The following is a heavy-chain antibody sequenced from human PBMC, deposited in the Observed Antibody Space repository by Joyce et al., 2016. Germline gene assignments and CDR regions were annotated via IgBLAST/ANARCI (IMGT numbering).Heavy chain of an antibody. CDR1: GFMFSSYW. Sequence: EVQLVESGGRLVQPGGSLRLSCAASGFMFSSYWMIWVRQAQGKGLEWVANINQDGSEKNYVESVKGRFTISRDNAKKSLYLQMNSLRAEDTAVYYCAREARMQLTYYYFGLDVWGQGTTVVVSS. J-gene: IGHJ6*02. V-gene: IGHV3-7*01. CDR3: AREARMQLTYYYFGLDV. CDR2: INQDGSEK. D-gene: IGHD5-18*01.